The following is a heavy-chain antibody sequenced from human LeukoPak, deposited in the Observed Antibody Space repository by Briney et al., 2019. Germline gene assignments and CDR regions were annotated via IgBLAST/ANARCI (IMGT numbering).Heavy chain of an antibody. Sequence: PGGSLRLSCAASGFIFSSYGMHWVRQAPGKGLEWVAFIRYDGSNKYYADSVKGRFTISRDNSKNTLYLQMNSLRAEDTAVYYCAKDRCSNGIGCYYYYMDVWGKGTTVTISS. D-gene: IGHD2-8*01. V-gene: IGHV3-30*02. CDR3: AKDRCSNGIGCYYYYMDV. CDR2: IRYDGSNK. CDR1: GFIFSSYG. J-gene: IGHJ6*03.